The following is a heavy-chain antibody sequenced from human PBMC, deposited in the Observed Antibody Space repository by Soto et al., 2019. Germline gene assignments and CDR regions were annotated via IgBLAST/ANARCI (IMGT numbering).Heavy chain of an antibody. J-gene: IGHJ5*02. D-gene: IGHD6-19*01. V-gene: IGHV1-2*02. CDR2: INPNSGGT. Sequence: ASVKVSCKASGYTFTGYYMHWVRQAPGQGLEWMGWINPNSGGTNYSQKFQGRVTMTRDTSISTAYMELSRLRSDDTAVYYCARVAVAGGGWFDPWGQGTLVTVSS. CDR1: GYTFTGYY. CDR3: ARVAVAGGGWFDP.